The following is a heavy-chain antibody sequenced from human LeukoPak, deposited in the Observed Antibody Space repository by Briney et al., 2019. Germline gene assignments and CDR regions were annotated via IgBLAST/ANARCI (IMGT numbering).Heavy chain of an antibody. CDR1: GFTFSDYY. CDR3: ARGGQWLVRGYFQH. V-gene: IGHV3-11*01. D-gene: IGHD6-19*01. CDR2: ISSSGSTI. J-gene: IGHJ1*01. Sequence: NSGGSLRLSCAASGFTFSDYYMSWIRQALGKGLEWVSYISSSGSTIYYADSVKGRFTISRDNAKNSLYLQMNSLRAEDTAVYYCARGGQWLVRGYFQHWGQGTLVTVSS.